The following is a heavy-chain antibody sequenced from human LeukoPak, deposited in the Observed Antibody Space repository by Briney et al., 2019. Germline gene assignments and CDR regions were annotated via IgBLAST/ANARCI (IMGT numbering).Heavy chain of an antibody. V-gene: IGHV3-74*01. CDR3: ARGNAHAFDI. CDR1: GFTFSNYW. Sequence: GGSLRLSCAASGFTFSNYWMHWVRQAPGKGLVWVSRIHSDGSSTTSADSVKGRFTISRDNAENTLYLQMNSLRAEDTAVYFCARGNAHAFDIWGQGTMVTVSS. CDR2: IHSDGSST. J-gene: IGHJ3*02. D-gene: IGHD1-1*01.